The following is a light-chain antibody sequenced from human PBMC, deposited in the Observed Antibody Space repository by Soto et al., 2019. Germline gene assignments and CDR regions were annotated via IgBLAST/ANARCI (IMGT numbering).Light chain of an antibody. J-gene: IGLJ1*01. Sequence: QSALTQPASVSGSPGQSITISCTGTSSDVGTYNYVSWYQLHPGKAPKLMVYEVSNRPSGVSNRFSGSKSGNTASLTISGRQAEDEDDYHCSSYTSSSTYVFGTGTKLTVL. CDR2: EVS. CDR1: SSDVGTYNY. V-gene: IGLV2-14*01. CDR3: SSYTSSSTYV.